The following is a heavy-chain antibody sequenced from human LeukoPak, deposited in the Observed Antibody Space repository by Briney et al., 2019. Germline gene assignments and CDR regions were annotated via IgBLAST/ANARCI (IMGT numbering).Heavy chain of an antibody. V-gene: IGHV4-30-4*01. Sequence: SETLSLTCTVSGGSISSGDYYWSWIRQPPGKGLEWIGYNYYSGSTYYNPSLKSRVTISVDTSKNQFSLKLSSVTAADTAVYYCARDSSGQDAFDIWGQGTMVTVSS. D-gene: IGHD3-22*01. CDR1: GGSISSGDYY. CDR2: NYYSGST. J-gene: IGHJ3*02. CDR3: ARDSSGQDAFDI.